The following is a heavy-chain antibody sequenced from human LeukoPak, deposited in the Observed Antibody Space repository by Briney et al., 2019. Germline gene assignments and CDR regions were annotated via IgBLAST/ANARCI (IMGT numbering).Heavy chain of an antibody. CDR2: IKQDGSEK. Sequence: GGSLRLSCAASGFTFSNYWMSWVRQAPGKGLEWVANIKQDGSEKYYVGSVKGRFTISRDNAKNSLYLQMNSLRAEDTAVYYCARFPGEDYDFWSVDYWGQGTLVTVSS. J-gene: IGHJ4*02. D-gene: IGHD3-3*01. CDR3: ARFPGEDYDFWSVDY. CDR1: GFTFSNYW. V-gene: IGHV3-7*01.